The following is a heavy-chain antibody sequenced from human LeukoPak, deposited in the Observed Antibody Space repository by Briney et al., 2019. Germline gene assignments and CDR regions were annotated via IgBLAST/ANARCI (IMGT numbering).Heavy chain of an antibody. CDR3: ARGILVAENWFDP. D-gene: IGHD1-14*01. J-gene: IGHJ5*02. Sequence: SVRVSCKASGDTFSSYAISWVRQAPGQGLEWMGGIIPIFETANYAQKFQGRVTITADESTSTAYMELSSLRYEDTAVYYCARGILVAENWFDPWGQGTLVTVSS. CDR1: GDTFSSYA. CDR2: IIPIFETA. V-gene: IGHV1-69*13.